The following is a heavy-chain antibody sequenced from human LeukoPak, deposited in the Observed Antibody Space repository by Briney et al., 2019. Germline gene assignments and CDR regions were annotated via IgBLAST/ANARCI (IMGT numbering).Heavy chain of an antibody. CDR1: GFTFSSYA. V-gene: IGHV3-23*01. CDR2: ISGSGGST. D-gene: IGHD3-10*01. J-gene: IGHJ4*02. CDR3: AKTRAPMVRGGEGLDY. Sequence: GGSLRLSCAASGFTFSSYAMSWVRQAPEKGLEWVSAISGSGGSTYYADSVKGRFTISRDNSKNTLYLQMNSLRAEDTAVYYCAKTRAPMVRGGEGLDYWGQGTLVTVSS.